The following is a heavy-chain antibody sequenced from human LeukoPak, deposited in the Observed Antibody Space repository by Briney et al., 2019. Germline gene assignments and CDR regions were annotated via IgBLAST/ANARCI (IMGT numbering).Heavy chain of an antibody. Sequence: GGSLRLSCAASGFTFSSYDMHWVRQATGKGLEWVSAIGTAGDTYYPGSVKGRFTISRENAKNSLYLQMYSLRAGDTAVYYCARASLDYDALESWGQGTLVTVSS. CDR2: IGTAGDT. V-gene: IGHV3-13*01. CDR1: GFTFSSYD. D-gene: IGHD3-3*01. J-gene: IGHJ5*01. CDR3: ARASLDYDALES.